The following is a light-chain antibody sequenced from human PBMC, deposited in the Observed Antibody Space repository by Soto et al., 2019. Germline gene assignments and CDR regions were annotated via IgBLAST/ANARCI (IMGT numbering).Light chain of an antibody. J-gene: IGLJ2*01. CDR1: TSDVGGYNS. V-gene: IGLV2-14*01. CDR3: ASYTTTGTVR. CDR2: EVT. Sequence: QSVLTQPASVSRSPGQSITISCTGTTSDVGGYNSVSWFQNQPDKAPKLIIYEVTLRPSGVSDRFSGSKSGNTASLTISGLQTEDEADYYCASYTTTGTVRFGGGTKLTVL.